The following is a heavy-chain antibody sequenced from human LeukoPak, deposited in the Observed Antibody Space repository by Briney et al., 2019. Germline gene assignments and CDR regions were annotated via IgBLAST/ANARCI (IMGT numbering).Heavy chain of an antibody. CDR2: LLYSGSL. Sequence: PSETLSLTCNVSGASISDYYWGWVRQSPEKGLEWIASLLYSGSLHYNPSLRSRVAIFVDTSKSQFSLELTSLTTADTAVYYCARTGRRGNFDLWGRGTLVTVSS. CDR1: GASISDYY. CDR3: ARTGRRGNFDL. V-gene: IGHV4-59*01. J-gene: IGHJ2*01. D-gene: IGHD1-14*01.